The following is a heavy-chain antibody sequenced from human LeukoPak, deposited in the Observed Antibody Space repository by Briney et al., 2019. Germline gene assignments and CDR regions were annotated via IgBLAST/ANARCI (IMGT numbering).Heavy chain of an antibody. V-gene: IGHV4-38-2*02. CDR3: ARGSSGHWSPFFDY. Sequence: SETLSLTCTVSGYSISSGYYWGWIRQPPGKGLEWIGSIYHSGSTYYNPSLKSRVTISVDTSKNQFSLKLSSVTAADTAVYYCARGSSGHWSPFFDYWGQGTLVTVSS. CDR1: GYSISSGYY. CDR2: IYHSGST. J-gene: IGHJ4*02. D-gene: IGHD3-22*01.